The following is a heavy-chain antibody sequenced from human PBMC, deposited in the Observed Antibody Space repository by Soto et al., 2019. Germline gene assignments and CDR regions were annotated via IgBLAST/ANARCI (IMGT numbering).Heavy chain of an antibody. Sequence: QVQLVESGGGVVQPGRSLRLSCAASGFTFSSYGMHWVRQAPGKGLEWVAVISYDGSNKYYADSVKGRFTISRDNSKNXLXLXXNSLRAEDTAVYYCAKCRYDFWSGYTGYYYYGMDVWGQGTTVTVSS. J-gene: IGHJ6*02. D-gene: IGHD3-3*01. CDR3: AKCRYDFWSGYTGYYYYGMDV. CDR1: GFTFSSYG. V-gene: IGHV3-30*18. CDR2: ISYDGSNK.